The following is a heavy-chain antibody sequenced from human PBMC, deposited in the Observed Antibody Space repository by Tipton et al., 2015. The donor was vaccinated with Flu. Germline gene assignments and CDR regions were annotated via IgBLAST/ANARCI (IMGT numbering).Heavy chain of an antibody. CDR1: GDSIRHDYF. Sequence: TLSLTCTVSGDSIRHDYFWGWIRQPPGEGLEWIATIHRSGSTKYNPSLKSRVTISVDTSKNQFYLEMRSVTAADMAVYYCARRDFSNYVSDPKNWFDRWGQGSLVTVSS. V-gene: IGHV4-38-2*02. CDR2: IHRSGST. CDR3: ARRDFSNYVSDPKNWFDR. J-gene: IGHJ5*02. D-gene: IGHD4-11*01.